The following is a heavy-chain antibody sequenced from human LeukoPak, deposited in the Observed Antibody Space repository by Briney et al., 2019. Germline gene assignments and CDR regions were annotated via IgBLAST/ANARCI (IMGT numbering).Heavy chain of an antibody. V-gene: IGHV4-61*01. J-gene: IGHJ4*02. CDR2: IYYSGST. CDR3: ARAKGWDYFDY. D-gene: IGHD2-15*01. CDR1: GGSISSGSYY. Sequence: SETLSLTCTVSGGSISSGSYYWSWIRQPPGKGLEWIGYIYYSGSTNYNPSLKSRVTISVDTSKNQFSLKLSSVTAADTAVYYCARAKGWDYFDYWGQGTLVTVSS.